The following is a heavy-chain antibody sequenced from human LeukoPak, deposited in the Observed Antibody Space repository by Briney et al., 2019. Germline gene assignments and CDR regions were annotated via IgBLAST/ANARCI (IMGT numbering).Heavy chain of an antibody. V-gene: IGHV3-66*01. CDR1: GSTVSSNY. CDR2: LHSSDST. J-gene: IGHJ4*02. Sequence: GGSLRLSCAASGSTVSSNYMSWVRQAPGKGLEWVSVLHSSDSTYYADSVKGRFTISRDNSKNMLYLQMNSLRAEDTAVYYCARASGSYYWPFDYWGQGTLVTVSS. CDR3: ARASGSYYWPFDY. D-gene: IGHD1-26*01.